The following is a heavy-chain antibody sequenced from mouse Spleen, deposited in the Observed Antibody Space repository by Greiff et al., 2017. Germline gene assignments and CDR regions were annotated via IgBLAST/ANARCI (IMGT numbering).Heavy chain of an antibody. CDR1: GYTFTSYG. V-gene: IGHV1-81*01. CDR2: IYPRSGNT. J-gene: IGHJ1*01. Sequence: VQLQQSGAELARPAASVKLSCKASGYTFTSYGISWVKQRTGQGLEWIGEIYPRSGNTYYNEKFKGKATLTADKSSSTAYMELRSLTSEDSAVYFCARKGEITTVRGYFDVWGAGTTVTVSS. D-gene: IGHD1-1*01. CDR3: ARKGEITTVRGYFDV.